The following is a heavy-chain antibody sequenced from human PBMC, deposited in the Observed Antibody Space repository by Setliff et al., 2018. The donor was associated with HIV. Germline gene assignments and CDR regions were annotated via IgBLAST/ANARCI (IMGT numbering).Heavy chain of an antibody. V-gene: IGHV1-2*02. D-gene: IGHD5-12*01. Sequence: ASVKVSCKASGYTFTGYYIYWVRQAPGQGLEWMGWINPHSGGTNYAQKFQGRVTMTRDTSISTASMELSRLRSDDTAVYYCVRGKFRATWSLFADQYFDFWGRGTLVTVSS. CDR3: VRGKFRATWSLFADQYFDF. J-gene: IGHJ4*02. CDR2: INPHSGGT. CDR1: GYTFTGYY.